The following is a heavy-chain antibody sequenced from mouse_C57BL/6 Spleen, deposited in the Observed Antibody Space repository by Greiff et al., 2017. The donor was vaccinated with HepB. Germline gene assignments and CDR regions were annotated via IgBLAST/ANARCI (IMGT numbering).Heavy chain of an antibody. D-gene: IGHD1-1*01. Sequence: EVMLVESEGGLVQPGSSMKLSCTASGFTFSDYYMAWVRQVPEKGLEWVANINYDGSSTYYLDSLKSRFIISRDNAKNILYLQMSSLKSEDTATYYCARGGLRLDYWGQGTSVTVSS. CDR2: INYDGSST. CDR1: GFTFSDYY. V-gene: IGHV5-16*01. CDR3: ARGGLRLDY. J-gene: IGHJ4*01.